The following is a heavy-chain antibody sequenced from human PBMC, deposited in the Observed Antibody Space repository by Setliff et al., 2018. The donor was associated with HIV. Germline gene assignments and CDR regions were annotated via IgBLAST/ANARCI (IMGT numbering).Heavy chain of an antibody. CDR2: IHYSGIT. J-gene: IGHJ3*02. CDR1: RDSINGHW. V-gene: IGHV4-59*11. Sequence: PSETLPLTCTVSRDSINGHWWSWIRQPPGKGLEWTGSIHYSGITHYNPSLKSRLTMSVDTSKNQVSLKLTSVTAADTAVYYCARYKCINFACVGFDIWGQGTVVTVSS. D-gene: IGHD3-9*01. CDR3: ARYKCINFACVGFDI.